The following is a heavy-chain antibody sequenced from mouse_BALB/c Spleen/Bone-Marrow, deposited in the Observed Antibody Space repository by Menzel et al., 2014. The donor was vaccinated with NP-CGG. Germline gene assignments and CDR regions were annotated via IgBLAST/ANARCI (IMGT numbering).Heavy chain of an antibody. CDR1: GFTFSDFY. CDR3: ARGELETGSFDY. D-gene: IGHD4-1*01. V-gene: IGHV7-1*02. CDR2: SRTKAYYYTT. J-gene: IGHJ2*01. Sequence: DVKLVESGGGLVQPGGSLRLSCSTSGFTFSDFYMDWVRQPPGKRLEWIAASRTKAYYYTTEYSASVKGRFTVSRDTSQSILYLQMNALRAEDTAIYYCARGELETGSFDYWGQGTTLTVSS.